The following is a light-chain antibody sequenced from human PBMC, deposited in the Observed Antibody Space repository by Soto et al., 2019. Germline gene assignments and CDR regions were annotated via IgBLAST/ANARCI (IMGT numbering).Light chain of an antibody. CDR3: QQYVMPPFT. V-gene: IGKV3-20*01. J-gene: IGKJ2*01. Sequence: EIVLTQSPVTLSLSPGERATLSCRASQSVSKWYVAWYQVKPGQAPRLVIYGASSRASGIPDRFNGGGSGTEFTLTINTLEPEDFAVYYCQQYVMPPFTFGQGTKVDNK. CDR2: GAS. CDR1: QSVSKWY.